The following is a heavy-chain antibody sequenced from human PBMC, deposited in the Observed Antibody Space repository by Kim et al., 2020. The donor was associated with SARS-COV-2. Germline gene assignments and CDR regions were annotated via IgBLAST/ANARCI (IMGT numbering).Heavy chain of an antibody. CDR2: VSASDGST. J-gene: IGHJ5*02. CDR3: ASNYFGSGRFDP. Sequence: ASVKVSCKSSGFTFGSYGISWVRQAPGHGLEWMGWVSASDGSTNYAQKFQGRVTTTIDRSTSTANMEMRNLRSYDTAVYYCASNYFGSGRFDPWGQGTLVTVSS. D-gene: IGHD3-10*01. CDR1: GFTFGSYG. V-gene: IGHV1-18*04.